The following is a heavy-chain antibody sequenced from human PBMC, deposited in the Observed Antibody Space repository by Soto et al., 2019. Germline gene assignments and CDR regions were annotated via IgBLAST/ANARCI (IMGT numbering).Heavy chain of an antibody. V-gene: IGHV3-33*01. Sequence: GGALRLSCAASGFTFSSYGRHWVRQAPGKGLEWVAGIGDDGSNKYYADSVQGRITISRDNSKNTLYLQMNSLRAEDTAVYYCARDDLVVVAATDAHTALGWFDPWGRGTLVTVSS. CDR1: GFTFSSYG. CDR2: IGDDGSNK. D-gene: IGHD2-15*01. J-gene: IGHJ5*02. CDR3: ARDDLVVVAATDAHTALGWFDP.